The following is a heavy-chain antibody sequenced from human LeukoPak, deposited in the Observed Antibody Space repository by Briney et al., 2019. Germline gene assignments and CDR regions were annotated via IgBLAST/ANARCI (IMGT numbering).Heavy chain of an antibody. CDR3: ATDGTYYDFWSGTV. V-gene: IGHV3-23*01. Sequence: GRSLRLSCAASGFTFGDYGMHWVRQAAGKGLEWVSAISGSGGSTYYADSVKGRFTISRDNSKNTLYLQMNSLRAEDTAVYYCATDGTYYDFWSGTVWGQGTLVTVSS. CDR1: GFTFGDYG. CDR2: ISGSGGST. J-gene: IGHJ4*02. D-gene: IGHD3-3*01.